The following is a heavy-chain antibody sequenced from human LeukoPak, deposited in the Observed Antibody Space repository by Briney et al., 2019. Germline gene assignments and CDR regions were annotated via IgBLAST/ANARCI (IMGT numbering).Heavy chain of an antibody. V-gene: IGHV1-69*05. CDR2: IIPIFGTA. Sequence: ASVKVSCKASGGTFSSYAISWVRQAPGQGLEWMGGIIPIFGTANYAQKFQGRVTMTRDTSTSTVYMELSSLRSEDTAVYYCARSRAIVVVPGAPDTRWFDPWGQGTLVTVSS. CDR3: ARSRAIVVVPGAPDTRWFDP. D-gene: IGHD2-2*01. CDR1: GGTFSSYA. J-gene: IGHJ5*02.